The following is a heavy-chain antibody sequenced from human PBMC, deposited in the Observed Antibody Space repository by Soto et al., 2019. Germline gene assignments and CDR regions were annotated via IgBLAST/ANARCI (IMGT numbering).Heavy chain of an antibody. D-gene: IGHD6-13*01. Sequence: LRLSCAASGFTFSSYGMHWVRQAPGKGLEWVAVISYDGSNKYYADSVKGRFTISRDNSKNTLYLQMNSLRAEDTAVYYCARSKISSSWLSDPWGQGTLVTVSS. CDR3: ARSKISSSWLSDP. CDR2: ISYDGSNK. V-gene: IGHV3-30*03. J-gene: IGHJ5*02. CDR1: GFTFSSYG.